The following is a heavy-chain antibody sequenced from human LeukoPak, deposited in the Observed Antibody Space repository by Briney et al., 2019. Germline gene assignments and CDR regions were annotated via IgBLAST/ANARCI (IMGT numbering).Heavy chain of an antibody. V-gene: IGHV3-48*01. CDR1: GFTFSSYS. CDR2: IGISSSTI. Sequence: GGSLRLSCAASGFTFSSYSMNWVRQAPGKGLEWVSYIGISSSTIYYADSVKGRFTISRDNSKNTLYLQMDCLRAEDTAVYYCARGPMSDGDPWGQGTLVTVSS. CDR3: ARGPMSDGDP. J-gene: IGHJ5*02.